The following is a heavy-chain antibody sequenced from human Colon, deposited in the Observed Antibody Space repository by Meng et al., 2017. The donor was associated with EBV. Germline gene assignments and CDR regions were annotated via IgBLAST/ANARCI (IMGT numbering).Heavy chain of an antibody. CDR1: GFTSSDFH. Sequence: EVQVVDSGGGLVQPGGSLRPACAGSGFTSSDFHMDWVRQAPGKGLEWVGRSKNKDNSYTTEYAASVKGRFTISRDDSKNSLYLQMSSLKTEDTAVYYCVMYSGHGEPFDYWGQGTLVTVST. D-gene: IGHD5-12*01. CDR2: SKNKDNSYTT. J-gene: IGHJ4*02. V-gene: IGHV3-72*01. CDR3: VMYSGHGEPFDY.